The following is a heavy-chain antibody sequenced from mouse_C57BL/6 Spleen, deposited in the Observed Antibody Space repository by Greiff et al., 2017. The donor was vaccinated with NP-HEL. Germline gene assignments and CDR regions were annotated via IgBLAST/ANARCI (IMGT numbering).Heavy chain of an antibody. CDR3: ARYYDGSSYNY. Sequence: QVQLQQPGAELVKPGASVKLSCKASGYTFTSYWMQWVKQRPGQGLEWIGEIDPSDSYTNYNQKFKGKATLTVDTSSSTAYMHLSSLTSEDSAVYYCARYYDGSSYNYWGQGTTLTVSS. D-gene: IGHD1-1*01. J-gene: IGHJ2*01. CDR2: IDPSDSYT. CDR1: GYTFTSYW. V-gene: IGHV1-50*01.